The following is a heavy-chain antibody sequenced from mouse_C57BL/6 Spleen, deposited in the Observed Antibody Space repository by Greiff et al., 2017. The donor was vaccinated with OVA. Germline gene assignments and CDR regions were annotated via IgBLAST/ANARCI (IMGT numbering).Heavy chain of an antibody. CDR3: ARGDGDGSSYAMDY. CDR1: GYSITSGYY. J-gene: IGHJ4*01. CDR2: ISYDGSN. D-gene: IGHD2-3*01. V-gene: IGHV3-6*01. Sequence: EVKLQESGPGLVKPSQSLSLTCSVTGYSITSGYYWNWIRQFPGNKLEWMGYISYDGSNNYNPSLKNRISITRDTSKNQFFLKLNSVTTEDTATYYCARGDGDGSSYAMDYWGQGTSVTVSS.